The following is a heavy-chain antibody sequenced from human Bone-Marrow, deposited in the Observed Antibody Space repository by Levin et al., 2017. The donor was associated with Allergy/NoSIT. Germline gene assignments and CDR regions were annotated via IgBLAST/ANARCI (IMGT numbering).Heavy chain of an antibody. J-gene: IGHJ4*02. D-gene: IGHD5-18*01. V-gene: IGHV3-21*01. Sequence: GGFLRLSCTASGFTFKTYSINWVRQSPGKGLEWVSSINSRGLYIYYADSLKGRFTVSRDDSTNSLYLDIDNLRAEDTAVYFCAAATYNYGPFYLDYWGRGVLVTVSS. CDR1: GFTFKTYS. CDR3: AAATYNYGPFYLDY. CDR2: INSRGLYI.